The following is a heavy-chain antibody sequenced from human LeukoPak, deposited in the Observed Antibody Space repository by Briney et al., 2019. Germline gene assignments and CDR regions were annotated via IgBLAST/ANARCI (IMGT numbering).Heavy chain of an antibody. V-gene: IGHV3-30*18. D-gene: IGHD5-24*01. CDR2: ISYDGSNK. CDR3: AKDRRDGYNFEKLGY. J-gene: IGHJ4*02. CDR1: GFTFSSYG. Sequence: GGSLRLSCAASGFTFSSYGMHWVRQAPGKGLEWVAVISYDGSNKYYADSVKGRFTISRDNSKNTLYLQMNSLRAEDTAVYYCAKDRRDGYNFEKLGYWGQGTLVTVSS.